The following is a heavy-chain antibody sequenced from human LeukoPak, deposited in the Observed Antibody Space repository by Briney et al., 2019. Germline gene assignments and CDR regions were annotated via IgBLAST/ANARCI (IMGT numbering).Heavy chain of an antibody. D-gene: IGHD2-2*01. Sequence: HSGGSLRLSCAASGFTFSSYAMHWVRQAPGKGQEWVAVISYDGSNKYYADSVKGRFTISRDNSKNTLYLQMNSLRAEDTAVYYCAKYPGSTSCYHYWGQGTLVTVSS. V-gene: IGHV3-30-3*02. CDR3: AKYPGSTSCYHY. J-gene: IGHJ4*02. CDR2: ISYDGSNK. CDR1: GFTFSSYA.